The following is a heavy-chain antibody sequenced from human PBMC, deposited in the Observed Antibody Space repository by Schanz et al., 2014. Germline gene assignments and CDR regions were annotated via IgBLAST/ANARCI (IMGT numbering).Heavy chain of an antibody. CDR3: ARVRSEDYGGMDV. Sequence: QVRMVQSGAELKMPGATVKVSCETSGYTFTNYGVSWVRQAPGQGLEWMGRINPNSGGTNYAQKFQGRVTMTRDTSISTAYMELSRLRSDDTAVYYCARVRSEDYGGMDVWGQGTTVTVSS. CDR2: INPNSGGT. CDR1: GYTFTNYG. V-gene: IGHV1-2*06. J-gene: IGHJ6*02.